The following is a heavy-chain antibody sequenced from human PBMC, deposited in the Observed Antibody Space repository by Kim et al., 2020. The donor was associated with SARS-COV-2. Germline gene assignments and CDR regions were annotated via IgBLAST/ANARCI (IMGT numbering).Heavy chain of an antibody. CDR2: SSYI. Sequence: SSYIYYADSVKGRFTFSRDNAKNSLFLQMNSLRVDDTAVYYCTRDRIQDVWGQGTTVTVSS. CDR3: TRDRIQDV. D-gene: IGHD5-18*01. J-gene: IGHJ6*02. V-gene: IGHV3-21*01.